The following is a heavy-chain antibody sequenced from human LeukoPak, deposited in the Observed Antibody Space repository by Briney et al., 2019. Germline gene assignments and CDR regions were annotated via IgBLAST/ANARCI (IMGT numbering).Heavy chain of an antibody. CDR1: GFTFSTYA. J-gene: IGHJ3*02. Sequence: GGSLRLSCAASGFTFSTYAMSWVRQAPGKGLEWVAVISYDGSNKYYADSVKGRFTISRDNSKNTLYLQMNSLRAEDTAVYFCARVIEVVIERGAFDIWGQGTMVTVSS. V-gene: IGHV3-30-3*01. D-gene: IGHD3-22*01. CDR3: ARVIEVVIERGAFDI. CDR2: ISYDGSNK.